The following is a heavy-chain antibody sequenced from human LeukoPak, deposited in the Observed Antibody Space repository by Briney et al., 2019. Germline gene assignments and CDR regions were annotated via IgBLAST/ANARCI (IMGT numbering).Heavy chain of an antibody. V-gene: IGHV4-59*12. Sequence: SETLSLTCTVSGGSISSYYWSWIRQPPGKGLEWIGYIYYSGSTNYNPSLKSRVTISVDTSKNQFSLKLSSVTAADTAVYYCARRHYHGSGRENAFDIWGQGTRVTVSS. CDR3: ARRHYHGSGRENAFDI. D-gene: IGHD3-10*01. CDR2: IYYSGST. CDR1: GGSISSYY. J-gene: IGHJ3*02.